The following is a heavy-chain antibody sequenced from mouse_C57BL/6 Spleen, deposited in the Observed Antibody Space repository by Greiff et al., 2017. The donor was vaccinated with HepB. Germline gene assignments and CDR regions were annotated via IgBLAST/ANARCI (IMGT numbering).Heavy chain of an antibody. V-gene: IGHV1-55*01. CDR2: IYPGSGST. D-gene: IGHD1-1*01. CDR1: GYTFTSYW. J-gene: IGHJ2*01. Sequence: VQLQESGAELVKPGASVKMSCKASGYTFTSYWITWVKQRPGQGLEWIGDIYPGSGSTNYNEKFKSKATLTVDTSSSTAYMQLSSLTSEDSAVYYCARGDGSSSFDYWGQGTTLTVSS. CDR3: ARGDGSSSFDY.